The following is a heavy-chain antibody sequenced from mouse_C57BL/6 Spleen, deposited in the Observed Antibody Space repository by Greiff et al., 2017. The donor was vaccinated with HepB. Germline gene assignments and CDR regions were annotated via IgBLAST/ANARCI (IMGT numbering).Heavy chain of an antibody. V-gene: IGHV1-55*01. J-gene: IGHJ4*01. CDR3: ARAGTAMDY. D-gene: IGHD4-1*01. Sequence: VQLHQSGAELVKPGASVKMSCKASGYTFTSYWITWVKQRPGQGLEWIGDIYPGSGSTNYNEKFKSKATLTVDTSSSTAYMQLSSLTSEDSAVYYWARAGTAMDYWGQGTSVTVAS. CDR1: GYTFTSYW. CDR2: IYPGSGST.